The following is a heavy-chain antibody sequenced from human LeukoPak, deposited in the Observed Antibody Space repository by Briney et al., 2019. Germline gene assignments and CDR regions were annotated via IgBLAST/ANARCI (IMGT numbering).Heavy chain of an antibody. J-gene: IGHJ3*02. CDR2: IIPSFGTA. CDR1: GGTFSSYA. D-gene: IGHD3-10*01. V-gene: IGHV1-69*13. Sequence: GAPVKVSCKASGGTFSSYAISWVRQAPGQGLEWMGGIIPSFGTANYAQKFQGRVTITADESTSTAYMELSSLRSEDTAVYYCARSYYYGSGSYPHDAFDIWGQGTMVTVSS. CDR3: ARSYYYGSGSYPHDAFDI.